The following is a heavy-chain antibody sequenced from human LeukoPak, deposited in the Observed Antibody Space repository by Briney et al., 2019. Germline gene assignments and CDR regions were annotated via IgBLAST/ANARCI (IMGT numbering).Heavy chain of an antibody. Sequence: HTGGSLRLSCAASGFTFSSYEMNWVRQAPGKGLEWVSYISSSGSTIYYADSVKGRFTISRDNSKNTLFLQMNSLRGEDTAMYYCARVQGGGYRTADYWGQGTLVTVSS. CDR2: ISSSGSTI. D-gene: IGHD6-19*01. CDR3: ARVQGGGYRTADY. V-gene: IGHV3-48*03. J-gene: IGHJ4*02. CDR1: GFTFSSYE.